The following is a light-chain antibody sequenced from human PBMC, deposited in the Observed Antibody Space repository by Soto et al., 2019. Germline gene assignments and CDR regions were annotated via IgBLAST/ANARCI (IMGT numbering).Light chain of an antibody. CDR2: GAS. J-gene: IGKJ2*01. CDR3: QQYNRSYT. Sequence: DIQLTQSPSILSASGGDRVTITCRASQSIANRLAWYQQKPGKTPKPLIYGASTLESGVPSRFSGSGSGTEFTLTINSLQTDDFATYYCQQYNRSYTFGQGTKLEIK. V-gene: IGKV1-5*01. CDR1: QSIANR.